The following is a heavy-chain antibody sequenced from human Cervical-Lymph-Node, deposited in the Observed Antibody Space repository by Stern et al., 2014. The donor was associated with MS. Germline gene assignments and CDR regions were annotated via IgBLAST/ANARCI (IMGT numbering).Heavy chain of an antibody. Sequence: QLGQSGAEVKKPGSSMKVSCKASGGTFSSDAIGWVRQAPGQGLEWMGGIIPIFETANYAQKFQGRVTITADQSTKTAYLELSSLTSGDTAMYFCASGTRSSWYFDFWGQGTLVTVST. CDR1: GGTFSSDA. J-gene: IGHJ4*02. CDR3: ASGTRSSWYFDF. D-gene: IGHD6-13*01. CDR2: IIPIFETA. V-gene: IGHV1-69*01.